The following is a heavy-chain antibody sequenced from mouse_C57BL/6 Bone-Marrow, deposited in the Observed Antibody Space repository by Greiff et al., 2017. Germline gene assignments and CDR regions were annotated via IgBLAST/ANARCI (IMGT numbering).Heavy chain of an antibody. CDR2: IRNKANNHAT. V-gene: IGHV6-6*01. J-gene: IGHJ4*01. CDR3: TRYYQFYYYAMDY. Sequence: EVQVVESGGGLVQPGGSMKLSCAASGFTFSDAWMDWVRQSPEKGLEWVAEIRNKANNHATYYAESVKGRFTISRDDSKSSVYLQMNSLRAEDTGIYYCTRYYQFYYYAMDYWGQGTSVTVSS. D-gene: IGHD2-1*01. CDR1: GFTFSDAW.